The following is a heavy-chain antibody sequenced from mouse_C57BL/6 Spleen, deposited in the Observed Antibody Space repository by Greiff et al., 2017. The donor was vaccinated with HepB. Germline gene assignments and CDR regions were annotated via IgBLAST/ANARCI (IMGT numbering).Heavy chain of an antibody. D-gene: IGHD1-1*01. CDR3: ARSGGSSYRYFDV. V-gene: IGHV14-3*01. Sequence: VQLKESVAELVRPGASVKLSCTASGFNIKNTYMHWVKQRPEQGLEWIGRIDPANGNTKYAPKFQGKATITAYTSSNTAYLQLSSLTSEDTAIYYCARSGGSSYRYFDVWGTGTTVTVSS. CDR2: IDPANGNT. J-gene: IGHJ1*03. CDR1: GFNIKNTY.